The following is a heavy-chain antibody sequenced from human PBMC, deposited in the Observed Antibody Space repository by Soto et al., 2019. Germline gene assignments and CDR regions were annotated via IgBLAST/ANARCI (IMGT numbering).Heavy chain of an antibody. CDR2: IYTSGST. V-gene: IGHV4-4*07. D-gene: IGHD6-6*01. CDR3: ARVRIAARTGAYGMDV. Sequence: PSETLSLTCTVSGGSISSYYWSWIRQPAGKGLEWIGRIYTSGSTNYNPSLKSRVTMSVDTSKNQFSLKLSSETAANTAVYYCARVRIAARTGAYGMDVWAQGTTVTVYS. CDR1: GGSISSYY. J-gene: IGHJ6*02.